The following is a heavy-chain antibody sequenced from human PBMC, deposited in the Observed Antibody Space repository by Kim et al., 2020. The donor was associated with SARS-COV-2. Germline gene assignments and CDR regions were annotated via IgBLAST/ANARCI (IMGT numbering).Heavy chain of an antibody. CDR1: GFTFSSYW. CDR2: INQDGSET. V-gene: IGHV3-7*03. Sequence: GGSLRLSCTASGFTFSSYWINWVRQAPGKGPEWVAIINQDGSETYYGDSVKGQFTISRDNAKNSLYLQMNSLRAEDTAVYYCARDVHYGHLDYWGQGTLVTVSS. J-gene: IGHJ4*02. D-gene: IGHD3-10*01. CDR3: ARDVHYGHLDY.